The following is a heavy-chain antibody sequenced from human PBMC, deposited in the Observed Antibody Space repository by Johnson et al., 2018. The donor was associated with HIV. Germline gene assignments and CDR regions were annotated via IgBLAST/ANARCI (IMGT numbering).Heavy chain of an antibody. CDR2: ISYDGNSE. D-gene: IGHD1-1*01. V-gene: IGHV3-30-3*01. Sequence: QVQLVESGGGVVQPGRSLRLSCAASGFTLISYAMHWVRQAPGKGLEWVAGISYDGNSEYYADSVKGRFTISRDNAKNSLYLQMNSLRAEDTAVYYCARDPDGTTGTTYPDAAFDIWGQGTMVTVSS. CDR1: GFTLISYA. J-gene: IGHJ3*02. CDR3: ARDPDGTTGTTYPDAAFDI.